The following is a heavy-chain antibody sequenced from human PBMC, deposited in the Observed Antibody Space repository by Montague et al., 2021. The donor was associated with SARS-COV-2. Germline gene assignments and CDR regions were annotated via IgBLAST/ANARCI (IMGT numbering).Heavy chain of an antibody. V-gene: IGHV4-31*03. CDR3: ARGCGYTTGPAVYFDY. CDR1: GGSLSSGGYY. D-gene: IGHD2-8*02. CDR2: TYKSGNTYNSGNT. Sequence: TLSLTCTVSGGSLSSGGYYWTWIRQHPGKGLEWIGYTYKSGNTYNSGNTYYNPSLKTRGTISVDTSKNWFSLRLTSVTVADTAVYYCARGCGYTTGPAVYFDYWGQGILVTVSP. J-gene: IGHJ4*02.